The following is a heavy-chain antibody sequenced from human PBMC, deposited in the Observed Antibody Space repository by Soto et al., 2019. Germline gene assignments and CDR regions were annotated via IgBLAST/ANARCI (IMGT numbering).Heavy chain of an antibody. CDR2: ISPKSGSI. CDR3: VKDRDSNSWPSRDV. J-gene: IGHJ6*02. Sequence: ASVKVSCKTSGYTFTRNGISWVRQAPGQGLEWMGWISPKSGSIKYAQKFQGRVIMTTDTSTSTAYMELRSLRSDDTTVYYCVKDRDSNSWPSRDVWGPGTTVTVSS. V-gene: IGHV1-18*01. CDR1: GYTFTRNG. D-gene: IGHD3-22*01.